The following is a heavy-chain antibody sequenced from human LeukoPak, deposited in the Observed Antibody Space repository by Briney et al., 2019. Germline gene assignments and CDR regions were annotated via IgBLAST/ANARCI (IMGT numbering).Heavy chain of an antibody. CDR2: IWYVGSNK. D-gene: IGHD1-20*01. CDR1: GFTFSSYG. J-gene: IGHJ4*02. Sequence: GGSLRPSCGASGFTFSSYGMHWVRQAPGKGLEWVAVIWYVGSNKYYAASVKGRFTIARDNSANTLYLQMNSLRGEDTAVYYCARGTNWNYFDHWGQGTPVTVSS. V-gene: IGHV3-33*01. CDR3: ARGTNWNYFDH.